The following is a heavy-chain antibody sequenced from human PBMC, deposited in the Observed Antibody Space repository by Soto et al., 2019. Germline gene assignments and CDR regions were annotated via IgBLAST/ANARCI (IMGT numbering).Heavy chain of an antibody. CDR2: MYYSGCP. CDR1: AGSIVGGGCH. V-gene: IGHV4-31*02. D-gene: IGHD6-13*01. J-gene: IGHJ4*02. CDR3: ATSYGNAWYTY. Sequence: SETLSLTRTVAAGSIVGGGCHWSWHRQHPGKGLEWIGYMYYSGCPYYTPSLKSRLTISVDRSKNQFTLKLTSVTVEDTAVYDCATSYGNAWYTYWGQGTQVTVSS.